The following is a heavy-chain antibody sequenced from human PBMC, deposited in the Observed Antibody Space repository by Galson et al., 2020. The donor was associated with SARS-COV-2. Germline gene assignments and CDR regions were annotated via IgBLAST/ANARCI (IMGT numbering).Heavy chain of an antibody. D-gene: IGHD3-10*01. CDR1: GYTFSDYF. J-gene: IGHJ4*02. CDR2: INPNSGVA. CDR3: AGDHVSPMIRDEFDC. Sequence: ASVKVSCKASGYTFSDYFIHWVRQAPGQGLEWMGWINPNSGVAKFAQKFQGRVTMTRDRSISTAYVELSGLTSDDTAVYYCAGDHVSPMIRDEFDCWGQGTLVTVSS. V-gene: IGHV1-2*02.